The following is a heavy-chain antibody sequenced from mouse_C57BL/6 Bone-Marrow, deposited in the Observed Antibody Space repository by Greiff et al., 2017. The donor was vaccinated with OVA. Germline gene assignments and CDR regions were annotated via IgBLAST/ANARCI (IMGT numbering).Heavy chain of an antibody. J-gene: IGHJ3*01. CDR2: IWSGGST. CDR3: AKNNYGSSPAWFAY. D-gene: IGHD1-1*01. V-gene: IGHV2-4*01. Sequence: VQLVESGPGLVQPSQSLSITCTVSGFSLTSYGVHWVRQPPGKGLEWLGVIWSGGSTDYNAAFISRLSISKDNSKSQVFFKMNSLQADDTAIYYCAKNNYGSSPAWFAYWGQGTLVTVSA. CDR1: GFSLTSYG.